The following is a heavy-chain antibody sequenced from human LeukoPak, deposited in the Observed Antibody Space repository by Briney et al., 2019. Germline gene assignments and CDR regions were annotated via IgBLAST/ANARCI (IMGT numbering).Heavy chain of an antibody. CDR1: GYTFTTYG. J-gene: IGHJ5*02. D-gene: IGHD3-10*01. CDR3: ARVVLMVRGVIGRFDP. Sequence: ASVKVSCKASGYTFTTYGISWVRQAPGQGLEWMGWISAYNGNTNYAQKFQGRVTMTRDMSTSTVYMELSSLRSDDTAVYYCARVVLMVRGVIGRFDPWGQGTLVTVSS. CDR2: ISAYNGNT. V-gene: IGHV1-18*01.